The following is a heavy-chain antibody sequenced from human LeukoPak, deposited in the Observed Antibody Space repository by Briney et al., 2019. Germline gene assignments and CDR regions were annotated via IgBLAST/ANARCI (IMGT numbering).Heavy chain of an antibody. CDR2: ISAYNGNT. V-gene: IGHV1-18*01. Sequence: ASVKVSCMASGYTFTSYGISWVRQAPGQGLEWMGWISAYNGNTNYAQKLQGRVTMTTDTSTSTAYMELRSLRSDDTAVYYCAREAYYDILTGYSPHFDYWGQGTLVTVSS. CDR1: GYTFTSYG. J-gene: IGHJ4*02. CDR3: AREAYYDILTGYSPHFDY. D-gene: IGHD3-9*01.